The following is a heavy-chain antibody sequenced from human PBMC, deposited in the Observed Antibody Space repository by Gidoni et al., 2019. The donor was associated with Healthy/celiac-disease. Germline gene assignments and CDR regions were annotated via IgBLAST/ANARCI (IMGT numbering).Heavy chain of an antibody. D-gene: IGHD6-19*01. CDR2: IKQDGSEK. Sequence: EVQLVEYGGGLVQPGGSLRLSCAASGFTFSSYWMSWVRQAPGKGLEWVANIKQDGSEKYYVDSVKGRFTISRDNAKNSLYLQMNSLRAEDTAVYYCARGDRISGWYFDYWGQGTLVTVSS. J-gene: IGHJ4*02. V-gene: IGHV3-7*01. CDR1: GFTFSSYW. CDR3: ARGDRISGWYFDY.